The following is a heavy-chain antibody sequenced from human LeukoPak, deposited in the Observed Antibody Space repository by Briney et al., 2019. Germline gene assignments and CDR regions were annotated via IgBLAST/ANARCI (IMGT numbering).Heavy chain of an antibody. V-gene: IGHV3-48*03. CDR3: ARGDLGYNYHDYFDY. CDR2: ISSSGSTI. CDR1: GFTFSSYE. D-gene: IGHD5-24*01. Sequence: GGSLRLSCAASGFTFSSYEMNWVRQAPGKGLEWVSYISSSGSTIYYADSVKGRFTISRDNAKNSLYLQMNSLRAEDTAVYYCARGDLGYNYHDYFDYWGQGTLVTVSS. J-gene: IGHJ4*02.